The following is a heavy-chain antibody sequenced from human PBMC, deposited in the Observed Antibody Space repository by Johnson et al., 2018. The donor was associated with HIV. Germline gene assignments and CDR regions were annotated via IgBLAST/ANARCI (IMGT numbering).Heavy chain of an antibody. CDR2: IWYDGSNK. CDR3: AKDSEVSGYQPDAFDI. V-gene: IGHV3-33*06. CDR1: GFTFSSYG. Sequence: QVQLVESGGGVVQPGRSLRLSCAASGFTFSSYGMHWVRQAPGKGLEWVAVIWYDGSNKYYADSVKGRFTISRDNSKNTLYLQMNSRRAEDTAVYYCAKDSEVSGYQPDAFDIWGQGTMVTVSS. D-gene: IGHD3-3*01. J-gene: IGHJ3*02.